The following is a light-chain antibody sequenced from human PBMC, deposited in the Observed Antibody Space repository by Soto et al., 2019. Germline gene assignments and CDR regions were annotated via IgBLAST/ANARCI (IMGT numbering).Light chain of an antibody. Sequence: QSVLTQPASVSGSPGQSITLSCTGSSSDVGAYTSVSWYQHHPGKAPKLMIYEVSKRPSGVSNRFSGSKSGNTASLTISGLQPEDQAHYYCSSHISDNRSYVFGTGTKVTVL. CDR2: EVS. CDR1: SSDVGAYTS. CDR3: SSHISDNRSYV. V-gene: IGLV2-14*01. J-gene: IGLJ1*01.